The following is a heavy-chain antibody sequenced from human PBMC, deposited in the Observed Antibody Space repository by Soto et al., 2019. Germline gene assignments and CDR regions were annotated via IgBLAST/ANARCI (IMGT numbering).Heavy chain of an antibody. Sequence: QVHLQESGPGLVKPSETLSLFCNVSGGSMSNNYWSWIRQAPGKGLEWIGYVFYTGSTNYNQSLKSRVTIAVDTSKKYFALRLSSVTAADTAVYYCARSLTVTRFDQWGQGTRVIVS. V-gene: IGHV4-59*01. J-gene: IGHJ4*02. D-gene: IGHD4-17*01. CDR1: GGSMSNNY. CDR2: VFYTGST. CDR3: ARSLTVTRFDQ.